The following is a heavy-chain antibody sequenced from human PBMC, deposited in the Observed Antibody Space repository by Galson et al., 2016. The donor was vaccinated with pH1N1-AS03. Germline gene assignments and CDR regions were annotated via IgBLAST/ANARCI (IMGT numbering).Heavy chain of an antibody. CDR1: GGSFSCYY. CDR2: IHHSGSPT. J-gene: IGHJ4*02. CDR3: ARGGVFFSGSGSYHN. Sequence: LSLTCAVYGGSFSCYYWSWIRQPPGKGLEWIGEIHHSGSPTNYSPSLTSRVTISVDTSKNQFSLKLSSVPAADTAIYFCARGGVFFSGSGSYHNWGQGTLVTVSS. V-gene: IGHV4-34*01. D-gene: IGHD3-10*01.